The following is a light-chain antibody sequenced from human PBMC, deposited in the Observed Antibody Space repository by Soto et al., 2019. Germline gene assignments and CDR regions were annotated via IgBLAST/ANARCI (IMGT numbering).Light chain of an antibody. V-gene: IGLV1-40*01. J-gene: IGLJ3*02. Sequence: QSVLTKPPSVSGAPGQRVTISCSGSSSNIGAGYDVHWYQQLPGTAPKLLIYVHANRPSGVPDRFSGSKSGTSASLVITGLQAEDEGDYYCQSYDSSLNVVFGGGTKLTVL. CDR1: SSNIGAGYD. CDR2: VHA. CDR3: QSYDSSLNVV.